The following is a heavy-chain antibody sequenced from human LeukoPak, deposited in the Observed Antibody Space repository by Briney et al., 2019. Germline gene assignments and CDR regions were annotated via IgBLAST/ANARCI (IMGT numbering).Heavy chain of an antibody. V-gene: IGHV1-69*13. J-gene: IGHJ4*02. CDR3: ARAQKDVYYDILTGYYTAIDY. CDR2: IIPIFGTA. CDR1: GGTFSSYA. D-gene: IGHD3-9*01. Sequence: GASVKVSCKASGGTFSSYAISWVRQAPGQGLEWMGGIIPIFGTANSAQKFQGRVTITADESTSTAYKELSSLRSEDTAVYYCARAQKDVYYDILTGYYTAIDYWGQGTLVTVSS.